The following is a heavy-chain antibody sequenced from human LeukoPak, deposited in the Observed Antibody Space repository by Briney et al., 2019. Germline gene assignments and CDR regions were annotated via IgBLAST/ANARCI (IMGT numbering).Heavy chain of an antibody. CDR1: GGTFSSYA. V-gene: IGHV1-69*05. Sequence: SVKVSCKASGGTFSSYAISWVRQAPGQGLEWMGGIIPIFGTANYAQKFQGRVTITTDESTSTAYMELSSLRSEDTAVYYCAREFGKNYDFWSGYYNWFYPWGQGTLVTVSS. CDR2: IIPIFGTA. D-gene: IGHD3-3*01. J-gene: IGHJ5*02. CDR3: AREFGKNYDFWSGYYNWFYP.